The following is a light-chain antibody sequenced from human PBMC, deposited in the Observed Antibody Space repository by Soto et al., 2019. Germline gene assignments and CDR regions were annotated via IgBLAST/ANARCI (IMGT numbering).Light chain of an antibody. CDR3: QRYNNWPLT. CDR2: DAS. V-gene: IGKV3-11*01. CDR1: QSFRGL. J-gene: IGKJ4*01. Sequence: EVVLTQSPVTLSLSPGERATLSCRASQSFRGLLAWYQQKPGQAPRLLIYDASNRATGIPARFSGSGSGTDFTLTISSLGPEDFAVYYCQRYNNWPLTFGGGTKV.